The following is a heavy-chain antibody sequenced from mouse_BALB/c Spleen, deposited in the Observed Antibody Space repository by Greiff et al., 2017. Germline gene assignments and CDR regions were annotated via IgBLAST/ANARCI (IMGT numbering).Heavy chain of an antibody. V-gene: IGHV5-6*01. CDR3: ARQGIYDYDEAGYYFDY. J-gene: IGHJ2*01. CDR1: GFTFSSYG. Sequence: VQLKESGGDLVKPGGSLKLSCAASGFTFSSYGMSWVRQTPDKRLEWVATISSGGSYTYYPDSVKGRFTISRDNAKNTLYLQMSSLRSEDTAMYYCARQGIYDYDEAGYYFDYWGQGTTLTVSS. D-gene: IGHD2-4*01. CDR2: ISSGGSYT.